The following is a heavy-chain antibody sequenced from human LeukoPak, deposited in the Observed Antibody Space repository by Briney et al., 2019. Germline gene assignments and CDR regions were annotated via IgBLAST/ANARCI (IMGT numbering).Heavy chain of an antibody. Sequence: GASVKVSCKASGGTFSSYAISWVRQAPGQGLEWMGGIIPIFGTANYAQKFQGRVTITADESTSTAYMELSSLRSEDTAVYYCARQLQRYQLLPGDAFDIWGQGTMVTVSS. CDR3: ARQLQRYQLLPGDAFDI. V-gene: IGHV1-69*13. CDR1: GGTFSSYA. CDR2: IIPIFGTA. D-gene: IGHD2-2*01. J-gene: IGHJ3*02.